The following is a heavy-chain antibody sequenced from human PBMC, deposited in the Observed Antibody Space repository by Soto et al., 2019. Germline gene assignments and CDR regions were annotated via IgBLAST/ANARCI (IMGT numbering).Heavy chain of an antibody. Sequence: GDSLKISCQGSGYSITGYWSGWVRQMPGKGLEWMGIIYPGDSDTRYSPSFRGQVTISADKSISTAYLQWSSLKASDTAMYYCARRTGELDYWGQGTPVTVSS. D-gene: IGHD1-26*01. CDR1: GYSITGYW. J-gene: IGHJ4*02. CDR2: IYPGDSDT. CDR3: ARRTGELDY. V-gene: IGHV5-51*01.